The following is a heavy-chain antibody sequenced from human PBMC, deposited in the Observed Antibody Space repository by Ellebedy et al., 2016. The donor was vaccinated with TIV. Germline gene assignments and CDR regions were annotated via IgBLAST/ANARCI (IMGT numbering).Heavy chain of an antibody. V-gene: IGHV3-48*04. CDR2: ISGSSSTI. CDR1: GFTFSSYS. Sequence: PGGSLRLSCAASGFTFSSYSMNWVRQAPGKGLEWVSYISGSSSTIYYADSVKGRFTISRDNAKNSLYLQMNSLRAEDTAVYYCARSVVVTAESDYWGQGTLVTVSS. CDR3: ARSVVVTAESDY. D-gene: IGHD2-21*02. J-gene: IGHJ4*02.